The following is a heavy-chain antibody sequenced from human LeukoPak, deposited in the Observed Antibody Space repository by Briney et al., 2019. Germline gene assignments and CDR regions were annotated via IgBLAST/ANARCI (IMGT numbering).Heavy chain of an antibody. CDR3: ARDDRHYFDY. CDR1: GGSISSHY. Sequence: SETLSLTCTVSGGSISSHYWSWIRQPPGKGLEWIGYIYYSGSTNYNPFLKSRVTISVDTSKNQFSLKLSSVTAADTAVYYCARDDRHYFDYWGQGTLVTVSS. V-gene: IGHV4-59*11. J-gene: IGHJ4*02. D-gene: IGHD3-22*01. CDR2: IYYSGST.